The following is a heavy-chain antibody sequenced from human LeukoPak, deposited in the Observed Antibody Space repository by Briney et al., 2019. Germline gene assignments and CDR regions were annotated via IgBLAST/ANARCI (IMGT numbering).Heavy chain of an antibody. CDR2: FDPEDGET. CDR1: GYTLTELS. Sequence: ASVKVSCKVSGYTLTELSMHWVRQAPGKGLEWMGGFDPEDGETIYAQKFQGRVTMTEDTSTDTAYMELSSLRSEDTAGYYCATVLYSSGRLDYWGQGTLVTVSS. J-gene: IGHJ4*02. D-gene: IGHD6-19*01. V-gene: IGHV1-24*01. CDR3: ATVLYSSGRLDY.